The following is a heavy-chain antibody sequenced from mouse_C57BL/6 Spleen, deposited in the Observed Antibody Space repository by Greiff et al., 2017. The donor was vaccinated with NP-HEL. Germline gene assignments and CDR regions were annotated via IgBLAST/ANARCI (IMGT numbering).Heavy chain of an antibody. CDR1: GYAFSSSW. J-gene: IGHJ4*01. CDR3: ARLGLFITTVVADAMDY. CDR2: IYPGDGDT. Sequence: VQRVESGPELVKPGASVKISCKASGYAFSSSWINWVKQRPGKGLEWIGRIYPGDGDTNYNGKFKGKATLTADKSSSTAYMQLSSLTSEDSAVYFCARLGLFITTVVADAMDYWGQGTSVTVSS. V-gene: IGHV1-82*01. D-gene: IGHD1-1*01.